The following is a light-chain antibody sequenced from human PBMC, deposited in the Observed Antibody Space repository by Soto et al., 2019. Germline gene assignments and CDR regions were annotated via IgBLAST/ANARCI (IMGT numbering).Light chain of an antibody. J-gene: IGLJ2*01. CDR2: TNN. Sequence: QSVLTQPPSASGTPGQRVTISCSGSSSNIGSTTVNWYQQLPGTAPKLLIYTNNQRPSGVPARFSGSKSDTSASLAISGLQSDDEADYYCASWDDSLNGMLFGGGTKLTVL. CDR1: SSNIGSTT. V-gene: IGLV1-44*01. CDR3: ASWDDSLNGML.